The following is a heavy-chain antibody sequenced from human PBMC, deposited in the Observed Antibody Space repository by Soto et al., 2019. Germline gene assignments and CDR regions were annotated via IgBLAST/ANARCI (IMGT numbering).Heavy chain of an antibody. CDR3: AKGRSYYYYYGVDV. CDR2: INPSGGSI. CDR1: GYIFTNYY. Sequence: VTVSCKASGYIFTNYYLHWVRQGPGQGLEWMGIINPSGGSITYAQKFQGRVTMTRDNSKSTLYLQMNSLRAEDTALYYCAKGRSYYYYYGVDVWGQGTTVTVS. J-gene: IGHJ6*02. V-gene: IGHV1-46*01.